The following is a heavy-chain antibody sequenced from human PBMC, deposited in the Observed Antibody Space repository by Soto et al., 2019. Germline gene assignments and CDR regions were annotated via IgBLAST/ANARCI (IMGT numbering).Heavy chain of an antibody. D-gene: IGHD6-19*01. J-gene: IGHJ4*02. V-gene: IGHV1-58*01. Sequence: LVQSGPDVKKPGTSVKVSCKTSGFTFGSSAVQWVRQVRGQRLEWIGWIVVASGYSNVAQKFQDSVSLTRDLSTNTAFRELSSLASEDSAMYYCAADVIGGAGDFDHWGQGTLVSVSS. CDR3: AADVIGGAGDFDH. CDR2: IVVASGYS. CDR1: GFTFGSSA.